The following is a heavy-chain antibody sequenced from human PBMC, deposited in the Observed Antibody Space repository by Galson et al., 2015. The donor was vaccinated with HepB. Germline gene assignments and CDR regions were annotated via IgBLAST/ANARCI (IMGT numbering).Heavy chain of an antibody. CDR3: AVHLTYSSGWWGLDS. J-gene: IGHJ4*02. CDR2: IIPMFGIE. CDR1: GGTFSSYA. V-gene: IGHV1-69*13. Sequence: SVKVSCKASGGTFSSYAINWVRQAPGQGLEWMGGIIPMFGIERYPQKVQGRITITADESTRTAYMDLSSLRSEDTAVYYCAVHLTYSSGWWGLDSWGQGTLVTVSS. D-gene: IGHD6-19*01.